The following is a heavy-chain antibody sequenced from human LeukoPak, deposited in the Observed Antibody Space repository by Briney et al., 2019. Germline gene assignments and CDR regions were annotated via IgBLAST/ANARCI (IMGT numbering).Heavy chain of an antibody. CDR1: GFTFSSYA. D-gene: IGHD6-19*01. Sequence: GGSLRLSCAASGFTFSSYAMSWVRQAPGKGLEWVSAISGSGGSTYYADSVKGRFTIPRDNSKNTLYLQVNSLRAEDTAVYYCAKEWLVAPDAFDIWGQGTMVTVSS. CDR2: ISGSGGST. CDR3: AKEWLVAPDAFDI. V-gene: IGHV3-23*01. J-gene: IGHJ3*02.